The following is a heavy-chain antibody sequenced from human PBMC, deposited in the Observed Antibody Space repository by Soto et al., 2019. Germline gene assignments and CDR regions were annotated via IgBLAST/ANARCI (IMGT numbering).Heavy chain of an antibody. V-gene: IGHV4-39*02. CDR3: ARPTVTGTPGMGAFDI. CDR1: GGSISSNSYY. D-gene: IGHD1-20*01. Sequence: SETLSLTCTVSGGSISSNSYYWGWIRQPPGKGLEWIGAISYSGSTYYNPSLKSRVTISVDTSRNHFSLKLTSVTAADTAVYYCARPTVTGTPGMGAFDIWGQGTMVTVS. J-gene: IGHJ3*02. CDR2: ISYSGST.